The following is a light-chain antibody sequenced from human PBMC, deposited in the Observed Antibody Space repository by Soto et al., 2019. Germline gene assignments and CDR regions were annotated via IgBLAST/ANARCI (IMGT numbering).Light chain of an antibody. V-gene: IGKV3-15*01. CDR3: QQYNIWPRT. Sequence: EVVMTQSPASLSVSPGERATLSCSASHDVGTNLAWYQQRPGQPPRLLIYVGSTRATGIPARFSGSGSVTEFTLTISSLQSEDFAVYFCQQYNIWPRTFGQGTKVDIK. CDR1: HDVGTN. J-gene: IGKJ1*01. CDR2: VGS.